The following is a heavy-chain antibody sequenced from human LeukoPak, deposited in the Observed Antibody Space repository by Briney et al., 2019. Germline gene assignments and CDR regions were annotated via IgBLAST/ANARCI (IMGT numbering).Heavy chain of an antibody. CDR1: GFTFSSYA. J-gene: IGHJ6*03. Sequence: GGSLRLSCAASGFTFSSYAMSWVRQAPGKGLEWVSAISGSGGSTYYADSVKGRFTISRDNSKNTLYLQMNSLRAEDTAVYYCAKARPSGKYYYYYYMDVWGKGTTVTVSS. CDR2: ISGSGGST. V-gene: IGHV3-23*01. CDR3: AKARPSGKYYYYYYMDV. D-gene: IGHD5-12*01.